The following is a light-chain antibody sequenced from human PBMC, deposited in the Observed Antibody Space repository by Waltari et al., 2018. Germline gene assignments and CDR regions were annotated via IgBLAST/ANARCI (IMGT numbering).Light chain of an antibody. CDR3: SSYAGSSNWL. Sequence: QSALTQPASVSGSPGQSITISCTGTSSDVGTYNLVSWYQQPPGKAPRLMIFETNERPSGVSNRFSGSKSGNTASLTISGLQAEDEADYYCSSYAGSSNWLFGGGTQLTVL. CDR1: SSDVGTYNL. J-gene: IGLJ3*02. CDR2: ETN. V-gene: IGLV2-23*01.